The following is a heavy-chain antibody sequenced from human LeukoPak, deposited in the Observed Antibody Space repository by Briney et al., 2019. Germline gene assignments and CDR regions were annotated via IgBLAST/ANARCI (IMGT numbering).Heavy chain of an antibody. CDR3: AIDTDYYGSGRHGYFPQ. CDR2: IYIGAST. CDR1: GFTVSSKF. J-gene: IGHJ1*01. D-gene: IGHD3-10*01. Sequence: PSGGSLRLSCEAAGFTVSSKFMGWVRQTPEKGVEWVSLIYIGASTYYADSVKGLFTLSRHNSKNTLHLQMPTLRPDDTAVYYCAIDTDYYGSGRHGYFPQWGQGTLVTVSS. V-gene: IGHV3-53*01.